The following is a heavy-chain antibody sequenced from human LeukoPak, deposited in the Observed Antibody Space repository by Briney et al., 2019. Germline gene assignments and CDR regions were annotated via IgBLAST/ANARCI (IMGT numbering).Heavy chain of an antibody. CDR1: GFTFSSYT. V-gene: IGHV3-21*01. CDR3: ARGSGLYSSGWYLAPSDY. D-gene: IGHD6-19*01. CDR2: ISSSSSFK. Sequence: GGSLRLSCVGSGFTFSSYTVNWVRQAPGKRLEWVSSISSSSSFKQYADSAKGRFTISRENAKNSLYLQMNSLRAGDTAVYYCARGSGLYSSGWYLAPSDYWGQGTLVTVSS. J-gene: IGHJ4*02.